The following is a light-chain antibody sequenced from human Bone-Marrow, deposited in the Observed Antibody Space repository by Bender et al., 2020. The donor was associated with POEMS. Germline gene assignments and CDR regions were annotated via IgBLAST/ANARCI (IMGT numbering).Light chain of an antibody. CDR3: AVWDDSLNGWV. J-gene: IGLJ3*02. CDR1: SSNIGAHA. V-gene: IGLV1-44*01. Sequence: QSVLTQPPSASGTPGQRVTISCSGGSSNIGAHAVNWYQHLPGTAPNLLIYSSHRRPSEVPDRFSGSRSGTSAVLAISGRQSEDEADYYWAVWDDSLNGWVFGGGTKLTVL. CDR2: SSH.